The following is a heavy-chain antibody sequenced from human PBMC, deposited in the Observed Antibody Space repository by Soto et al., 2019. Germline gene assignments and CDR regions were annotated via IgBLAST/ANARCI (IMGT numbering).Heavy chain of an antibody. CDR1: GGSISNNH. D-gene: IGHD6-13*01. V-gene: IGHV4-59*08. Sequence: SSETLSLTCTVSGGSISNNHWSWIRQPPGKGLEWIGYIYYTGSTKYNPSLKSRVTMSVDTSKNQFSLKLSSVTAADTAVYYCTRLLATVAGDSWGQGTLVTVSS. J-gene: IGHJ4*02. CDR2: IYYTGST. CDR3: TRLLATVAGDS.